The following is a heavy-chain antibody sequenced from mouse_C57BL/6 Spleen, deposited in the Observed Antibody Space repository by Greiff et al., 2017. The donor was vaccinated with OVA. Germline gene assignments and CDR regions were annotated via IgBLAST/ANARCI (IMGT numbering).Heavy chain of an antibody. CDR2: IDPSDSYT. V-gene: IGHV1-59*01. J-gene: IGHJ2*01. D-gene: IGHD1-1*01. CDR3: ASDGSSLFDD. Sequence: QVQLKQPGAELVRPGTSVKLSCKASGYTFTSYWMHWVKQRPGQGLEWIGVIDPSDSYTNYNQKFKGKATLTVDTSSSTAYMQLSSLTSEDSAVYYCASDGSSLFDDWGQGTTLTVSS. CDR1: GYTFTSYW.